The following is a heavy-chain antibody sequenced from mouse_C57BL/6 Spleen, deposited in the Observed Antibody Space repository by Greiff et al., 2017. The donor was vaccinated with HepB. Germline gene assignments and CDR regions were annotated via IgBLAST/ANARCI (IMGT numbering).Heavy chain of an antibody. D-gene: IGHD1-1*01. J-gene: IGHJ1*03. CDR2: IWSGGST. CDR3: ARSPIYYFDV. V-gene: IGHV2-2*01. Sequence: QVQLKQSGPGLVQPSQSLSIPCTVSGFSLTSYGVHWVRQSPGKGLEWLGVIWSGGSTDYNAAFISRLSISKDNSKSQVFFKMNSLQDDDTAIYYCARSPIYYFDVWGTGTTVTVSS. CDR1: GFSLTSYG.